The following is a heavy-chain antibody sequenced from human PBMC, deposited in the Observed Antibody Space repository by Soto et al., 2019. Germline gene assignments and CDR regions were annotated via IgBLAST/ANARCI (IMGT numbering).Heavy chain of an antibody. CDR3: GKVNDFWTGYYSTNWFDP. J-gene: IGHJ5*02. V-gene: IGHV4-59*01. CDR2: IYYSGST. D-gene: IGHD3-3*01. Sequence: SETLSLTCTVSGGSISSYYWSWIRQPPGKGLEWIGYIYYSGSTNYNPSLKSRVTISVDTSKNQFSLKISSVTAADTAVYYCGKVNDFWTGYYSTNWFDPWGQGTLVTVSS. CDR1: GGSISSYY.